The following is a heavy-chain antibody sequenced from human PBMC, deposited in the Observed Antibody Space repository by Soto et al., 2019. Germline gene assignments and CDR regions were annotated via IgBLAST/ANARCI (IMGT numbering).Heavy chain of an antibody. J-gene: IGHJ4*02. CDR3: ERSEIGYRSGGSCSHFDY. CDR1: GFTFSSYG. V-gene: IGHV3-33*01. D-gene: IGHD2-15*01. Sequence: QVQLVESAGGVVQPGRSLRLSCAASGFTFSSYGIHWVRQAPGKGLEWVAVIWYDGTNKYYADSVKGRFTISRDNSKNKLYLQMNSLRAEDTAVYYCERSEIGYRSGGSCSHFDYWGQGTLVTVSS. CDR2: IWYDGTNK.